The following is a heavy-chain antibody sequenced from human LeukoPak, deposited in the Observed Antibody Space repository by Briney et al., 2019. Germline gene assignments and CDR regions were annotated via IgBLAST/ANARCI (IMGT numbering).Heavy chain of an antibody. Sequence: GGSLRLSCAASGFTFSGYAMSWVRQAPGKGLEWVSTIRDNGCRTYYADSVKGRFTISRDNSKNTLFLQMNSLRAEDSAVYYCATDREGDPSAYYLVGGQGTLITVSS. J-gene: IGHJ4*02. D-gene: IGHD3-22*01. CDR1: GFTFSGYA. V-gene: IGHV3-23*01. CDR3: ATDREGDPSAYYLV. CDR2: IRDNGCRT.